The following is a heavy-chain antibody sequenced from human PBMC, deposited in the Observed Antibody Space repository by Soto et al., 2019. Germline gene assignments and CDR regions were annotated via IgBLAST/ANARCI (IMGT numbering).Heavy chain of an antibody. CDR1: GFTFDDYA. D-gene: IGHD6-19*01. Sequence: GGSLRLSCAASGFTFDDYAMHWVRQAPGKGLEWVSGISWNSGSIGYADSVKGRFTISRDNAKNSLYLQMNSLRAEDTALYYCAKDIRQWLVPRLYYYYYMDVWGKGTTVTVSS. CDR3: AKDIRQWLVPRLYYYYYMDV. V-gene: IGHV3-9*01. CDR2: ISWNSGSI. J-gene: IGHJ6*03.